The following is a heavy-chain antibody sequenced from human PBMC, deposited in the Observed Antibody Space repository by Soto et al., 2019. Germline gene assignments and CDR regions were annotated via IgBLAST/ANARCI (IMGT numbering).Heavy chain of an antibody. CDR2: ISAYNGNT. D-gene: IGHD2-15*01. J-gene: IGHJ4*02. CDR1: GYTFTSYG. CDR3: ARDDLRYCSGGRCYPFGY. Sequence: QVQLVQSGAEVKKPGASVKVSCKASGYTFTSYGISWVRQAPGQGLEWMGWISAYNGNTNYAQKLQGRVTMTTDTSTSTAYMELRSLRSEDTAVYYCARDDLRYCSGGRCYPFGYWGQGTLVTVSS. V-gene: IGHV1-18*01.